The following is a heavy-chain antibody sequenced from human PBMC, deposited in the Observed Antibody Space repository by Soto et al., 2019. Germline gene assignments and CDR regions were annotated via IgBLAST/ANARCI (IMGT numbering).Heavy chain of an antibody. CDR3: GKEGRGSDWFVCSY. CDR1: GFTFSIYA. Sequence: PGGSLRLSCAASGFTFSIYAMTWVSPAPRMGLEWVSGIRGNGADTPNADSVRSRFTISRDNSKDTLFLQMNSLRADDTAVYYCGKEGRGSDWFVCSYWGKGILVTVSS. J-gene: IGHJ4*02. CDR2: IRGNGADT. D-gene: IGHD6-19*01. V-gene: IGHV3-23*01.